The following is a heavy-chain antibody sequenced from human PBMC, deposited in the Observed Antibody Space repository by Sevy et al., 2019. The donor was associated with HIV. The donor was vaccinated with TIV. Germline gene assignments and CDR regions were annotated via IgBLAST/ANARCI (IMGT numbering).Heavy chain of an antibody. J-gene: IGHJ5*02. CDR3: ARSWSDGTHGCFDP. V-gene: IGHV1-2*02. Sequence: ASVKVSCKASGYTFTGYYMHWVRQAPGQGLEWMGWINPNSGRTNYAQKFQGRVTMTRDTSISPAYMELRRLRSDDTAVYYCARSWSDGTHGCFDPWGQGTLVTVSS. CDR2: INPNSGRT. CDR1: GYTFTGYY. D-gene: IGHD3-3*01.